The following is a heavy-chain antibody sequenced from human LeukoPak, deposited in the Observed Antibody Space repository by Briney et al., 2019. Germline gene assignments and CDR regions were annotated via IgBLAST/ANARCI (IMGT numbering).Heavy chain of an antibody. Sequence: GASVKASCKASGGTFSSYPITWVRQAPGQGLEWMGGIIPIFGTANYAQKFQGRVTITADESTSTAYMELSSLRSEDTAVYYCARALRSLTGDFDYYFDYWGQGTLVTVSS. CDR3: ARALRSLTGDFDYYFDY. J-gene: IGHJ4*02. D-gene: IGHD7-27*01. CDR1: GGTFSSYP. V-gene: IGHV1-69*13. CDR2: IIPIFGTA.